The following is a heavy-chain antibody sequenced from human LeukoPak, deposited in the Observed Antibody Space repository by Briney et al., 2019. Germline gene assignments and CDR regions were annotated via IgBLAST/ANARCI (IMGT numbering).Heavy chain of an antibody. V-gene: IGHV3-30*02. CDR2: IRFVGSNT. Sequence: PGGSLTHSCAASGLTFNDYGLHWLRQAPRKGLEGVACIRFVGSNTYYADSVQGRFTFSRDNTKNTLYLRIVSVGVEDADVCYCAKADSSGYYSDFGYWGQGTLVTFAT. CDR3: AKADSSGYYSDFGY. CDR1: GLTFNDYG. J-gene: IGHJ4*02. D-gene: IGHD3-22*01.